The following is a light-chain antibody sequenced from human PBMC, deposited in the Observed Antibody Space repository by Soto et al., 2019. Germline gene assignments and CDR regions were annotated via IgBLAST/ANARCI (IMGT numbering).Light chain of an antibody. CDR2: KTS. CDR1: QSISSW. J-gene: IGKJ1*01. V-gene: IGKV1-5*03. CDR3: QQYNRYWT. Sequence: DIQMTQSPSTLSASVGDRVTITCRASQSISSWLAWYQQKPGQAPKLLIYKTSSFESGLPSRFSGSGSGTEITLTISILQPDDFANYYCQQYNRYWTFGQGTKVEIK.